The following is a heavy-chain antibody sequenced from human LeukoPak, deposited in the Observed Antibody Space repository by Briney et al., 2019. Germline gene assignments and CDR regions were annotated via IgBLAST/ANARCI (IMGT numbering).Heavy chain of an antibody. J-gene: IGHJ4*02. CDR3: ARDPVAAAGTAFDY. CDR1: GDSIDGSNW. D-gene: IGHD6-13*01. CDR2: IYHSGNI. V-gene: IGHV4-4*02. Sequence: SETLSLTCAVSGDSIDGSNWWSWVRPPPGKGLEWIAEIYHSGNINYNPCLKSRVTISVDKSKNQISLKLNSVTAADTAVYYCARDPVAAAGTAFDYWGQGTLVTVSA.